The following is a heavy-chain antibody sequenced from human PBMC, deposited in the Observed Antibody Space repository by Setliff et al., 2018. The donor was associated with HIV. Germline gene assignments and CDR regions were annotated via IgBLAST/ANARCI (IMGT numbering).Heavy chain of an antibody. D-gene: IGHD6-13*01. CDR1: GGSFSGNY. Sequence: SETLSLTCAVYGGSFSGNYWSWIRQPPGKGLEWIGDINHGGSTNYNPSLKSRVTISVDMSKNQVSLRLSSATAADTGVYYCARHRDPPGSSWIFYYYYMDLWGGGTTVTVSS. CDR3: ARHRDPPGSSWIFYYYYMDL. J-gene: IGHJ6*03. CDR2: INHGGST. V-gene: IGHV4-34*01.